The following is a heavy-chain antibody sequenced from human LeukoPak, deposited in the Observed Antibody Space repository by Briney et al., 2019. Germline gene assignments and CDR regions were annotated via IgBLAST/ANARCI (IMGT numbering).Heavy chain of an antibody. Sequence: GGSLRLSCAASGFTFSNYWMAWVRQAPGKGPDWVANINLDGSQKHSVDSVNRRSTISRDNAENSLYPQMNSLRAQDTPLYYCASKRPNYFDYWGQGTLVTVSS. J-gene: IGHJ4*02. CDR1: GFTFSNYW. CDR2: INLDGSQK. CDR3: ASKRPNYFDY. V-gene: IGHV3-7*01.